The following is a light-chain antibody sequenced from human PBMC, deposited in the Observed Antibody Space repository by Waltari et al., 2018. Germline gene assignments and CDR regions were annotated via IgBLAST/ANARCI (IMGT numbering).Light chain of an antibody. CDR3: QQYDSSPST. CDR2: GAS. V-gene: IGKV3-20*01. Sequence: RASQSVSGSYLAWYQQKAGQAPSLLISGASSRATDIPDRFSGSGSGTDFTLTISRLEPEDFAVYYCQQYDSSPSTFGQGTKLEIK. CDR1: QSVSGSY. J-gene: IGKJ2*01.